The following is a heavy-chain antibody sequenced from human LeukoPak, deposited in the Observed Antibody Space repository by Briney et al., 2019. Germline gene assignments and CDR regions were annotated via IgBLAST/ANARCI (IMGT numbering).Heavy chain of an antibody. J-gene: IGHJ4*02. CDR3: AREGYYGSGSPPSLYFDY. V-gene: IGHV3-30-3*01. CDR1: GFTFRNYV. Sequence: GGSLRLSCAASGFTFRNYVIHWVRQAPGKGLEWVAVTSSGLNVKLYADSVKGRFTISRDNSRSTLYLQMNSLRPEDTAIYYCAREGYYGSGSPPSLYFDYWGQGTLVTVSS. D-gene: IGHD3-10*01. CDR2: TSSGLNVK.